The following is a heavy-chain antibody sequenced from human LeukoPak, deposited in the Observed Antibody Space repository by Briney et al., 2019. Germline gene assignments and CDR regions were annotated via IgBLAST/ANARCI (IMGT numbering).Heavy chain of an antibody. CDR2: ISGSGGST. CDR3: ARVSTVVTRARPPAFDI. J-gene: IGHJ3*02. D-gene: IGHD4-23*01. CDR1: GFTFSSYG. Sequence: GGSLRLSCAASGFTFSSYGMSWVRQAPGKGLEWVSAISGSGGSTYYADSVKGRFTISRDNAKNSLYLQMNSLRAEDTAVYYCARVSTVVTRARPPAFDIWGQGTMVTVSS. V-gene: IGHV3-23*01.